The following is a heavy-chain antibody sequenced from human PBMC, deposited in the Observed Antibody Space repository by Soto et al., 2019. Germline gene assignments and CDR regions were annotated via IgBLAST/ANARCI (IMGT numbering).Heavy chain of an antibody. CDR3: ARWDAGDYFDA. CDR1: GASISSSNW. V-gene: IGHV4-4*02. J-gene: IGHJ5*02. Sequence: SETLSLTCTISGASISSSNWWSLVRQPPGKGLEWIGDIYHSETANYNPSLQSRVTISLDKPKNQFSLKLKSATATDTATYFCARWDAGDYFDAWGQGTLVTVSS. D-gene: IGHD4-17*01. CDR2: IYHSETA.